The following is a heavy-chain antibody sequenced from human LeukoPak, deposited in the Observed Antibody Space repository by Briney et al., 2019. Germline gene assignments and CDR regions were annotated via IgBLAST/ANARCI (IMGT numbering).Heavy chain of an antibody. CDR2: IFYSGST. Sequence: SETLSLTCTVSGGSISNYYWSWTRQPPGKGLEWIGYIFYSGSTDYHPSLKSRVTMSVVTSKSQFSLKLTSVTAADTALYYCASIPTYYDILTGYSGYNWFDSWGQGSLVTVSS. D-gene: IGHD3-9*01. CDR1: GGSISNYY. J-gene: IGHJ5*01. V-gene: IGHV4-59*01. CDR3: ASIPTYYDILTGYSGYNWFDS.